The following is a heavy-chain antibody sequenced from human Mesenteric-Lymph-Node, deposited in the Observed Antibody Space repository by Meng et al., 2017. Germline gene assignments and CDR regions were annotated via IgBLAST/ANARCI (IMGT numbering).Heavy chain of an antibody. CDR1: GHTFSRYS. CDR2: INTDTGKP. CDR3: ARGGNFDP. J-gene: IGHJ5*02. V-gene: IGHV7-4-1*02. Sequence: QVPLVQSGSELKKPGAAVKVSCEASGHTFSRYSMHWVRQAPGQGLEWMGWINTDTGKPTYAQGFTGRFVFSLAPSVRTAYLQISSLKAEDTAVYYCARGGNFDPWGQGTLVTVSS. D-gene: IGHD2/OR15-2a*01.